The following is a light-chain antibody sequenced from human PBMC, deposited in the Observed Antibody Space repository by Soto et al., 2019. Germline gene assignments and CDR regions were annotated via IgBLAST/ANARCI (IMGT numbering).Light chain of an antibody. CDR1: QSVSSY. CDR2: DAS. J-gene: IGKJ4*01. Sequence: EIVLTQSPATLSLSPGERATLSCRASQSVSSYLAWYQQKPGQAPRLLFYDASNRATGIPARFSGSGSGTEFTLTISSLQTEDFAVYYCRQYNNWPPVTFGGGTKVDIK. CDR3: RQYNNWPPVT. V-gene: IGKV3-11*01.